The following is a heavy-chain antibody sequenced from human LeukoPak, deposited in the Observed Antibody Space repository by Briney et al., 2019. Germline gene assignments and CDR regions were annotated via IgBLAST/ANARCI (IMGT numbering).Heavy chain of an antibody. V-gene: IGHV3-23*01. CDR2: ISGSGGST. CDR3: ARDYGGSSPFDY. CDR1: GFTFSSYG. D-gene: IGHD4-23*01. Sequence: GGSLRLSCAASGFTFSSYGMSLVRQAPGKGLEWVSAISGSGGSTYYADSVKGRFTISRDNAKNSLYLHMNSLRAEDTAVYYCARDYGGSSPFDYWGQGTMVTVSS. J-gene: IGHJ4*02.